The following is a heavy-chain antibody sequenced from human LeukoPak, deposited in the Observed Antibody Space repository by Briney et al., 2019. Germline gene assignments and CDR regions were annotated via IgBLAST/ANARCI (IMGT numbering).Heavy chain of an antibody. J-gene: IGHJ4*02. CDR3: ATSVDGLVTIRTYFEL. Sequence: GASVKVSCKASGYTFSNYYMHWVRQAPGQGLEWMGGFDPEDSETVNAQKFQGRVTMTEGTSTDTAYMELSSLRSEDTAIYYCATSVDGLVTIRTYFELWGQGTPVTVSS. CDR1: GYTFSNYY. D-gene: IGHD3-3*01. V-gene: IGHV1-24*01. CDR2: FDPEDSET.